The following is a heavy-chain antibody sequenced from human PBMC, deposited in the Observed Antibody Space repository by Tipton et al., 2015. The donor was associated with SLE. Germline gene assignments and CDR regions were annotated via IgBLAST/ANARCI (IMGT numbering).Heavy chain of an antibody. Sequence: TLSLTCTVSGGSISSHYWSWIRQPPGKGLEWIGYIYYSGSTYYNPSLKSRVTISVDTSKNQFSLKLSSVTAADTAAYYCARGGSSEYWGQGTLVTVSS. CDR1: GGSISSHY. D-gene: IGHD6-6*01. J-gene: IGHJ4*02. CDR2: IYYSGST. CDR3: ARGGSSEY. V-gene: IGHV4-59*08.